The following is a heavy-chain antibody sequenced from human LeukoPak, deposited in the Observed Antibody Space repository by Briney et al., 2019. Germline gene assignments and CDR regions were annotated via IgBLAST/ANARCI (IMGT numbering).Heavy chain of an antibody. D-gene: IGHD3-9*01. J-gene: IGHJ6*02. CDR3: TRDLMDYDVSTGLHHYYMDV. Sequence: GGSLRLSCAASGFTFSSYSMNWVRQAPGKGLEWVSYISYTNIIYYADSVKGRFTISRDNAKNTLYLQMNTLRVEDTAVYYCTRDLMDYDVSTGLHHYYMDVWGQGTTVTVSS. V-gene: IGHV3-48*04. CDR1: GFTFSSYS. CDR2: ISYTNII.